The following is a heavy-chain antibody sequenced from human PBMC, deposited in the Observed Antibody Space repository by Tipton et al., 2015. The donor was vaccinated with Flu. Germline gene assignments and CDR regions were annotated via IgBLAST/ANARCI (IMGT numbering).Heavy chain of an antibody. V-gene: IGHV4-59*01. J-gene: IGHJ4*02. D-gene: IGHD6-19*01. CDR1: GDSISSFY. CDR3: ARSSRGWYRAMFD. Sequence: TLSLTCSVSGDSISSFYWSWIRQPPGKGLEWIAYISNSESSNYNPSLKSRITVSVDTSKNQFSLILSSVTAADTDVYYCARSSRGWYRAMFDWGQGTLVTVSS. CDR2: ISNSESS.